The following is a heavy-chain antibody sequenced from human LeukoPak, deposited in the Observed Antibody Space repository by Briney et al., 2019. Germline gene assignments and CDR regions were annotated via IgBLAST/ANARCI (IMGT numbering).Heavy chain of an antibody. Sequence: SETLSLTCSVSGDSMIRYLWRWLRQPAGKGLQWIGRIYTSWSTHYNHSLMNRVTLSVDTPKNQFSLTLRSVTAAGADVYYCAKAERTVNVFDIWGEGTIVTVSS. D-gene: IGHD1-1*01. CDR2: IYTSWST. J-gene: IGHJ3*02. CDR3: AKAERTVNVFDI. V-gene: IGHV4-4*07. CDR1: GDSMIRYL.